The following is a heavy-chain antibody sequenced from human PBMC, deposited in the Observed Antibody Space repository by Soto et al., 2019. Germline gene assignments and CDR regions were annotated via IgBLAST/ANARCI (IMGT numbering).Heavy chain of an antibody. D-gene: IGHD6-13*01. CDR1: GFTFSSYG. CDR2: IWYDGSNK. CDR3: AREKQQPVPYYYYYYGMDV. Sequence: GGSLRLSCAASGFTFSSYGMHWVRQAPGKGLEWVAVIWYDGSNKYYADSVKGRFTVSRDNSKNTLYLQMNCLRAEDTAVYYCAREKQQPVPYYYYYYGMDVWDKGTTVTVSS. J-gene: IGHJ6*04. V-gene: IGHV3-33*01.